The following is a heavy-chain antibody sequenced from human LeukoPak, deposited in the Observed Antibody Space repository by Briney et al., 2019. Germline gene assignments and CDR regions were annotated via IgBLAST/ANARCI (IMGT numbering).Heavy chain of an antibody. D-gene: IGHD4-23*01. V-gene: IGHV4-59*01. J-gene: IGHJ4*02. CDR3: ARDLTHFDY. Sequence: SETLSLTCTVSGGSLSSYYWSWIRQPPGKGLEWIGYIYYSGSTNYNPSLKSRVTISVDTSKNQFSLKLSSVTAADTAVYYRARDLTHFDYWGQGTLVTVSS. CDR2: IYYSGST. CDR1: GGSLSSYY.